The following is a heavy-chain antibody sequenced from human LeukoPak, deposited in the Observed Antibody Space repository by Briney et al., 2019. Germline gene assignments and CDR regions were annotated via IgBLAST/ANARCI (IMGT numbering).Heavy chain of an antibody. CDR1: GFTFSDSA. Sequence: GGSLRLSCAASGFTFSDSAMHWVRQASGKGLEWVGRIRSKVNNYATAYAASVKGRFTISRDDSKNTAYLQMNSLKTEDTAVYYCTRHPLPDIAVVVASNPSGFDPWGQGTLVTVSS. D-gene: IGHD2-15*01. J-gene: IGHJ5*02. V-gene: IGHV3-73*01. CDR3: TRHPLPDIAVVVASNPSGFDP. CDR2: IRSKVNNYAT.